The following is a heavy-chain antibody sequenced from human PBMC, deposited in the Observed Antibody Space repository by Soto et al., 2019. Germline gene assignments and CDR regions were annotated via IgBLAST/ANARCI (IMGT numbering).Heavy chain of an antibody. Sequence: SETLSLTCTVSGGSISSYYWSWIRQPPGKGLEWIGYIYYSGSTNYNPSLKSRVTISVDTSKNQFSLKLNSMTAADTAVYYCARYKSNYYYGMDVWGQGTTVT. CDR2: IYYSGST. V-gene: IGHV4-59*01. CDR3: ARYKSNYYYGMDV. D-gene: IGHD1-20*01. CDR1: GGSISSYY. J-gene: IGHJ6*02.